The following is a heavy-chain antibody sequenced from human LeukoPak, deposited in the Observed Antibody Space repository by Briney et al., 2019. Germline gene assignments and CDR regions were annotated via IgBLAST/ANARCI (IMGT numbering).Heavy chain of an antibody. Sequence: PGGSLRLSCAASGFTFSDYYMSWIRQAPGKGLEWVSYISSSGSTIYYADSVKGRFTISRDNAKNSLYLQMNSLRAADTAVYYCASMKQLWLRLYYYYYMDVWGKGTTVTVSS. J-gene: IGHJ6*03. CDR3: ASMKQLWLRLYYYYYMDV. V-gene: IGHV3-11*01. CDR2: ISSSGSTI. CDR1: GFTFSDYY. D-gene: IGHD5-18*01.